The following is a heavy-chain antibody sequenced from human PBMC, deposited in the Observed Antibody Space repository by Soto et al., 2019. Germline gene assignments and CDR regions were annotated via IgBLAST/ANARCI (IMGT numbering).Heavy chain of an antibody. J-gene: IGHJ4*02. D-gene: IGHD3-3*01. Sequence: QITLNESGPTQVKPRQTLTLTCTFSGFSLTTSGVGVGWIRQSPGKAPERLALIYWDDDKRYSPSLKSRLTITKDTSKTQVVLTMADLDPADTATYYCAHRVLRSVFGLVTTTAIYFDFWGQGTPVAFSS. CDR2: IYWDDDK. CDR3: AHRVLRSVFGLVTTTAIYFDF. CDR1: GFSLTTSGVG. V-gene: IGHV2-5*02.